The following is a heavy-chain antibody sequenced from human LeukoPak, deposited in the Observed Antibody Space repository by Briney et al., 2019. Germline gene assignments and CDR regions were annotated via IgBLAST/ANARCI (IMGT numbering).Heavy chain of an antibody. J-gene: IGHJ4*02. CDR1: GFSLSTSGMC. D-gene: IGHD6-19*01. CDR3: ARLVRYSSGWYTDY. CDR2: TDWDDDK. V-gene: IGHV2-70*11. Sequence: GSGPALVKPTQTLTLTCTFSGFSLSTSGMCVSWIRQPPGKALEWLARTDWDDDKYYSTSLKTRLTISKDTSKNQVVLTMTNMDPVDTATYYCARLVRYSSGWYTDYWGQGTLVTVSS.